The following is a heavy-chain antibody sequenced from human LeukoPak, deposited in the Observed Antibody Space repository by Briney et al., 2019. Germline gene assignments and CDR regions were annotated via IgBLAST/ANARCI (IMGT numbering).Heavy chain of an antibody. CDR1: GYTFTGYF. CDR3: ARSPREQNYVVDY. V-gene: IGHV1-2*06. Sequence: ASVKVSCKASGYTFTGYFMHWVRQAPGQGLEWMGRLNPNNGGTNYAQKFQGRVTLTRDTSISTAYMELSRLTSDDTAVYYCARSPREQNYVVDYWGQGTLVAVSS. D-gene: IGHD3-10*02. J-gene: IGHJ4*02. CDR2: LNPNNGGT.